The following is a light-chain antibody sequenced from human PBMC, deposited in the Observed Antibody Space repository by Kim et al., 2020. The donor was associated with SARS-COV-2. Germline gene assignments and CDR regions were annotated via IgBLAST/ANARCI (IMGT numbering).Light chain of an antibody. V-gene: IGLV1-44*01. CDR3: AAWDDSLNVVV. CDR1: SANIGSDT. CDR2: SDN. Sequence: QSVLTQPPSASGTPGHWVTIPCSGSSANIGSDTVNWYQHLPGTAPKLLIYSDNLRPSGVSGRFSGSKSGTSGFLAISGLQSEDEADYYCAAWDDSLNVVVFGGGTQLTVL. J-gene: IGLJ2*01.